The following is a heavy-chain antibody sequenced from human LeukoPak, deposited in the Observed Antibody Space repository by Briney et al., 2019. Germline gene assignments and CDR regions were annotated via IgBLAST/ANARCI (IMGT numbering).Heavy chain of an antibody. Sequence: PSETLSLTCTVSGGSISSYYWSWIRQPPGKGLEWIGYIYYSGSTNYNPSLKSRVTMSVDTSKNQFSLKLSSVTAADTAVYYCARGYGSGHFDYWGQGTLVTVSS. CDR1: GGSISSYY. V-gene: IGHV4-59*01. D-gene: IGHD3-10*01. CDR3: ARGYGSGHFDY. CDR2: IYYSGST. J-gene: IGHJ4*02.